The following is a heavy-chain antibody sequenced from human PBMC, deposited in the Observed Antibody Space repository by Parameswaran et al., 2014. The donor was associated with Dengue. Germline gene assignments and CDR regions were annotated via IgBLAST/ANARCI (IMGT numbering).Heavy chain of an antibody. D-gene: IGHD6-19*01. CDR2: ISSGSTYI. Sequence: WIRQPPGKGLEWVSSISSGSTYIGYADSVKGRFTISRDDAKSSLYLQINSLRAEDTAVYYCARGLFYCPLTYSSVCHGDYWGQGILVTVSS. CDR3: ARGLFYCPLTYSSVCHGDY. V-gene: IGHV3-21*01. J-gene: IGHJ4*02.